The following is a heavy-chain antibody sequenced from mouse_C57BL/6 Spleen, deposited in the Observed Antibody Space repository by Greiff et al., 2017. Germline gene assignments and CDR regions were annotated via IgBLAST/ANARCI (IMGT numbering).Heavy chain of an antibody. CDR2: IDPSDSYT. J-gene: IGHJ2*01. CDR3: ARNYGRGTYFDY. CDR1: GYTFTSYW. V-gene: IGHV1-59*01. D-gene: IGHD2-1*01. Sequence: VQLQQPGAELVRPGTSVKLSCKASGYTFTSYWMHWVKQRPGQGLEWIGVIDPSDSYTNYNQKFKGKATLTVDTSSSTAYMQLSSLTSEDSAVYYCARNYGRGTYFDYGGQGTTLTVSS.